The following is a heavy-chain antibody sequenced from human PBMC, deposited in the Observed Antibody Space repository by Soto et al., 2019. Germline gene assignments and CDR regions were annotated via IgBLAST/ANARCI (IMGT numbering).Heavy chain of an antibody. CDR3: ARDYYTLTMRLGMDV. Sequence: SETLSLTCTVSGGSISTYSWSWIRQPPGKGLEWIGYIYYTGNTNYNPSLKSRVTMSVDTSKNQFSLKLSSVTAADTAVYYCARDYYTLTMRLGMDVWGQGTTVTVSS. J-gene: IGHJ6*02. D-gene: IGHD4-17*01. V-gene: IGHV4-59*01. CDR1: GGSISTYS. CDR2: IYYTGNT.